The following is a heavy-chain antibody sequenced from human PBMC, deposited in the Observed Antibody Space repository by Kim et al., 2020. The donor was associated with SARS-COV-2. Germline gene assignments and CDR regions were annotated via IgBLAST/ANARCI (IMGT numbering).Heavy chain of an antibody. CDR1: GFTFSTYY. J-gene: IGHJ6*02. V-gene: IGHV3-21*01. D-gene: IGHD1-26*01. CDR2: ISTSTRYI. Sequence: GGSLRLSCAASGFTFSTYYMNWARQAPGKGLEWVSSISTSTRYIFYADSVKGRFTISRDNAKNSLYLEMNSLRAEDTAVYYCAREHGTPSWSWNYDYYYGMDVWGQGTTVTVSS. CDR3: AREHGTPSWSWNYDYYYGMDV.